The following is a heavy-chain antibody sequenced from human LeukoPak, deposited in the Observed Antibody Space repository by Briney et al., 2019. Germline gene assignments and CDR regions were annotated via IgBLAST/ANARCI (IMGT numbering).Heavy chain of an antibody. D-gene: IGHD5-12*01. J-gene: IGHJ4*02. CDR1: GGSISTYY. V-gene: IGHV4-4*07. CDR2: IYTSGST. CDR3: ARDSTSGYDY. Sequence: PSETLSLTCTVSGGSISTYYWSWLRQPAGKGLEWIGRIYTSGSTNYNPSLKSRVTMSLDPSKNQFSLKLSSVTAADTAVYYCARDSTSGYDYWGQGTLVTVSS.